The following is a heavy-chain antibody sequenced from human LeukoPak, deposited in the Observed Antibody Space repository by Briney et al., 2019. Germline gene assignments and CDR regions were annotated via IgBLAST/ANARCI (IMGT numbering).Heavy chain of an antibody. CDR2: ISGSSSYI. V-gene: IGHV3-21*06. Sequence: GALELSFAASWFPFRSYTINLVRPAPGKGLGWVSSISGSSSYIYYADSVKGRFTISRDNGKNSVYLQMNSLRPEDTAVYDCASGDHGDYEVYWGQGTLVTVSS. D-gene: IGHD4-17*01. CDR3: ASGDHGDYEVY. CDR1: WFPFRSYT. J-gene: IGHJ4*02.